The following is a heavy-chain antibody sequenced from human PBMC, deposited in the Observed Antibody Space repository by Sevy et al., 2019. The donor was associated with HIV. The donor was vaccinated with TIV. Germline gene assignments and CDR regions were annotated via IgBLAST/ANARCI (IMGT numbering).Heavy chain of an antibody. CDR2: ISGGGGNT. Sequence: GGSLRLSCAASGFTFSTYAMYWVRQVPGKGLEYVSAISGGGGNTYYGTSVKGRFTVSRDNAKNTLYLQMGSLRAEDMAVYFCARKYHDTSGYPRYSMDVWGQGTTVTVSS. V-gene: IGHV3-64*01. CDR3: ARKYHDTSGYPRYSMDV. CDR1: GFTFSTYA. J-gene: IGHJ6*02. D-gene: IGHD3-22*01.